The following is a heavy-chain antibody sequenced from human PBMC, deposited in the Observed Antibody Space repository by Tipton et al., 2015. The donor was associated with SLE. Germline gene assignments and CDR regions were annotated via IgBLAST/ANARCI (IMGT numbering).Heavy chain of an antibody. Sequence: TLSLTCTVSGGSISSGSYYWSWIRQPAGKGLEWIGRIYTSGSTNYNPSLKSRVTISVDTSQNQFSLTLNSVTAADTAVYYCARSAGYSSSWAHFDYWGQGTLVTVSS. J-gene: IGHJ4*02. D-gene: IGHD6-13*01. CDR3: ARSAGYSSSWAHFDY. CDR1: GGSISSGSYY. CDR2: IYTSGST. V-gene: IGHV4-61*02.